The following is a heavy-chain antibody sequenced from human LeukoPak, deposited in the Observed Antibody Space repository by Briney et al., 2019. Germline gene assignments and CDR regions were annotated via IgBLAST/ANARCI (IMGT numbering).Heavy chain of an antibody. CDR1: GYTFTSYG. J-gene: IGHJ6*02. CDR2: ISAYNGNT. Sequence: ASVKVSCKASGYTFTSYGISWVRQAPGQGREWMGWISAYNGNTNYAQKLQGRVTMTTDKSTSTAYMELRSLRSDDTAVYYCARLWLGIAARYYYYGMDVWGQGTTVTVSS. D-gene: IGHD6-25*01. V-gene: IGHV1-18*01. CDR3: ARLWLGIAARYYYYGMDV.